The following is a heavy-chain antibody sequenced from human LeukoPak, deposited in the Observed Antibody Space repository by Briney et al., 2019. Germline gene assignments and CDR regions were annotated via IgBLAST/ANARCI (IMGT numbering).Heavy chain of an antibody. CDR3: ARAHMITSYYYYHYMDV. CDR2: IYYSGST. J-gene: IGHJ6*03. Sequence: SETLSLTCSVSGGSISSYYWSWIRQPPGKGLEWIGYIYYSGSTNYNPSLKSRVTISVDTSKNQFSLKLSSVTAADTAVYYCARAHMITSYYYYHYMDVWGKGTTVTVSS. D-gene: IGHD3-16*01. V-gene: IGHV4-59*01. CDR1: GGSISSYY.